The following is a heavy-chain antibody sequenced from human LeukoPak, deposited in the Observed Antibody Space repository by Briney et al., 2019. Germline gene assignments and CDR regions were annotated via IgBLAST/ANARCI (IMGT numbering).Heavy chain of an antibody. Sequence: GGSLRLSCAASGFTFSSYGMHWVRQAPGKGLEWVAFIRYDGSNKYYADSVKGRFTISRDNSKNALYLQMNSLRAEDTAVYYCAKGPLYCSGGSCYRNDFDYWGQGTLVTVSS. V-gene: IGHV3-30*02. J-gene: IGHJ4*02. D-gene: IGHD2-15*01. CDR1: GFTFSSYG. CDR3: AKGPLYCSGGSCYRNDFDY. CDR2: IRYDGSNK.